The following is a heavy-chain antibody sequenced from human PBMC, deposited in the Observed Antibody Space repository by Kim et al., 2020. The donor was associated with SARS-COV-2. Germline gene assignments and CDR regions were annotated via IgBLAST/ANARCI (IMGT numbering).Heavy chain of an antibody. CDR2: IFYSGSS. CDR3: ASSPVVGATRGFDY. D-gene: IGHD1-26*01. J-gene: IGHJ4*02. V-gene: IGHV4-59*13. Sequence: SETLSLTCTVSGVSMSSYYWSWIRQPPGKGLEWIGYIFYSGSSDYNPSLKSRVTISIDTSKNRFSLKLRSVSAADTAVYYCASSPVVGATRGFDYWGQGILVTVSS. CDR1: GVSMSSYY.